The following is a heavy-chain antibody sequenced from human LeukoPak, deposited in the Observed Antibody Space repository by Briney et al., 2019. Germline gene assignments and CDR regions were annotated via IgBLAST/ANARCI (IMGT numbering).Heavy chain of an antibody. V-gene: IGHV4-38-2*01. J-gene: IGHJ4*02. CDR3: ARGDDFWSGYSYFDY. CDR1: GYSISSGYY. CDR2: IYHSGYT. Sequence: SETLSLTCAVSGYSISSGYYWGWIRQPPGKGLEWIGSIYHSGYTYYNPSLKSRVTISVDTSKNQFSLQLSSVTAADTAVYYCARGDDFWSGYSYFDYWGQGTLVTVSS. D-gene: IGHD3-3*01.